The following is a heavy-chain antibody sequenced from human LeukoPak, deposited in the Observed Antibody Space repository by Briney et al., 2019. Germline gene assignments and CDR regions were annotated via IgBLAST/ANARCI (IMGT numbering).Heavy chain of an antibody. Sequence: GGSLRLSCAASGFTFSGSAMHWVRQASGKGLEWVGRIRSKANSYATAYAVSVKGRFTISRDDSKNTAYLQMNSLKTEDTAVYYCAKRPQKRGDWFLFDYWGQGTLVTVSS. V-gene: IGHV3-73*01. CDR2: IRSKANSYAT. CDR3: AKRPQKRGDWFLFDY. D-gene: IGHD3-10*01. J-gene: IGHJ4*02. CDR1: GFTFSGSA.